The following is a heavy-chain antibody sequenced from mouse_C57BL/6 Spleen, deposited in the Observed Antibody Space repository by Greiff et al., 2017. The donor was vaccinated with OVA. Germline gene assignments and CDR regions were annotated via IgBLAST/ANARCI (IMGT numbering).Heavy chain of an antibody. J-gene: IGHJ2*01. D-gene: IGHD1-1*01. CDR1: GYTFTSYW. Sequence: QVQLQQPGAELVKPGASVKLSCKASGYTFTSYWMHWVKQRPGQGLEWIGMIHPNSGSTNYNEKFKSKATLTVDKSSSTAYMQLSSLTSEDSAVYYCARGITTVVATRGVFDYWGQGTTLTVSS. CDR2: IHPNSGST. V-gene: IGHV1-64*01. CDR3: ARGITTVVATRGVFDY.